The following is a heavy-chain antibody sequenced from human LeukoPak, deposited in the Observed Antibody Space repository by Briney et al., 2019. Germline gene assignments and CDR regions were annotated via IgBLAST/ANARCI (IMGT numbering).Heavy chain of an antibody. J-gene: IGHJ6*03. V-gene: IGHV3-21*01. CDR3: ARSGDYLGDYYYYYYMDV. Sequence: PGGSLRLSCAASGFTFSSYSMNWVRQAPGKGLEWVSSISSSSSYIYYADSVKGRFTISRDNAKNSLYLQMNSLRAEDTAVYYCARSGDYLGDYYYYYYMDVWGKGTTVTVPS. CDR1: GFTFSSYS. CDR2: ISSSSSYI. D-gene: IGHD4-17*01.